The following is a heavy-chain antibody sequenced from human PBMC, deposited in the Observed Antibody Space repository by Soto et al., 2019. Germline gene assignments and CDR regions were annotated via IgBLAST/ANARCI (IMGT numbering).Heavy chain of an antibody. J-gene: IGHJ5*02. CDR3: ARYIYGQGFKA. CDR2: MRANSGDT. D-gene: IGHD3-3*02. CDR1: GDTFTNFD. Sequence: QVQLVQPGAEVRKPGASVKVSCKASGDTFTNFDFNWVRQAPGQGLEWIGWMRANSGDTGHAQKFQGRVSMTRDTSMSTAYMELSSLRAEDTAVYYCARYIYGQGFKAWGQGTLVFVSS. V-gene: IGHV1-8*01.